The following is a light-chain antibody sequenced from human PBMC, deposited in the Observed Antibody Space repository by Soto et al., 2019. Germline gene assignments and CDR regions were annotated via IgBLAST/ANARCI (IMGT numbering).Light chain of an antibody. CDR1: QSVSSN. Sequence: EIVMTQSPGTLSVSPGERATLSCRASQSVSSNLAWYQQKFGQAPRLLIYGASTRATGIPARFSGSGSGTEFILTISSLQSEDFAIYYCQQYNDWPPQLTFGAGTKVEIK. CDR2: GAS. J-gene: IGKJ4*01. CDR3: QQYNDWPPQLT. V-gene: IGKV3-15*01.